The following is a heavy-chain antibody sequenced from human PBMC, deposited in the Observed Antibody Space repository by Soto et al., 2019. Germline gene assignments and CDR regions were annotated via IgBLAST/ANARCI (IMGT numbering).Heavy chain of an antibody. Sequence: ASVKVSCKASGYTFTGYYMHWVRQAPGQGLEWMGWINPNSGGTNYAQKFQGWVTMTRDTSISTAYMELSRLRSDDTAVYYCARVAVAGLDAFDIWGQGTMVTVSS. J-gene: IGHJ3*02. CDR3: ARVAVAGLDAFDI. CDR2: INPNSGGT. V-gene: IGHV1-2*04. CDR1: GYTFTGYY. D-gene: IGHD6-19*01.